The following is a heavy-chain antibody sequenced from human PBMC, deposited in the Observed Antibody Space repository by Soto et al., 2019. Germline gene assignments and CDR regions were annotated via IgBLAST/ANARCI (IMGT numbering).Heavy chain of an antibody. V-gene: IGHV1-69*06. J-gene: IGHJ3*02. D-gene: IGHD6-19*01. CDR1: GGTFSSYA. CDR2: IIPIFGTA. CDR3: ARGRYSSGWPEGNAFDI. Sequence: QVQLVQSGAEVKKPGSSVKVSCKASGGTFSSYAISWVRQAPGQGIEWMGGIIPIFGTANYAQKFQGRVTITADKSTSTAYMELSSLRSEDTAVYYCARGRYSSGWPEGNAFDIWGQGTMVTVSS.